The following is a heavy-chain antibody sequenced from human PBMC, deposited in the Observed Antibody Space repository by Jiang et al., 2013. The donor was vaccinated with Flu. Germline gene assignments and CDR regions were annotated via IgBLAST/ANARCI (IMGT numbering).Heavy chain of an antibody. CDR3: ARVSPNYGTYGVGVHDY. D-gene: IGHD1/OR15-1a*01. J-gene: IGHJ4*02. V-gene: IGHV4-4*07. CDR1: GASIGNYY. Sequence: PGLVKPSETLSLTCRVSGASIGNYYVSWIRQPAGKRLECIGRISASGDAYYYSTFESRVTMSVDTSKNQFSLDLSSVTAADTAVYYCARVSPNYGTYGVGVHDYWGQGTLVTVSS. CDR2: ISASGDA.